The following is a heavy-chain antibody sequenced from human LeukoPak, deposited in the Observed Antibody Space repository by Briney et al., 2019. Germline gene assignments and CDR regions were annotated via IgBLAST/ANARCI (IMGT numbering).Heavy chain of an antibody. CDR2: ISGSGGST. CDR3: AKDGRAAASVPYYFDY. CDR1: GFTFGSYA. V-gene: IGHV3-23*01. Sequence: GGSLRLSCAASGFTFGSYAMSWVRQAPGKGLEWVSAISGSGGSTYYADSVKGRFTISRDNSKNTLYLQMNSLRAEDTAVYYCAKDGRAAASVPYYFDYWGQGTLVTVSS. D-gene: IGHD6-13*01. J-gene: IGHJ4*02.